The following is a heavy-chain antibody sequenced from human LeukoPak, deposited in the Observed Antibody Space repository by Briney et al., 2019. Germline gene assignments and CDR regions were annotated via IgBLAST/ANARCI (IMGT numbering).Heavy chain of an antibody. CDR3: VTGYYLAPDNWFDP. CDR2: IYYSGST. Sequence: PSETLSLTCTVSGGSISSYYWSWIRQPPGKGLEWIGYIYYSGSTNYNPSLKSRVTLSVDTSNNQFSLRLTSVTAADTAMYYCVTGYYLAPDNWFDPWGQGTLVTVSS. J-gene: IGHJ5*02. CDR1: GGSISSYY. D-gene: IGHD3-9*01. V-gene: IGHV4-59*08.